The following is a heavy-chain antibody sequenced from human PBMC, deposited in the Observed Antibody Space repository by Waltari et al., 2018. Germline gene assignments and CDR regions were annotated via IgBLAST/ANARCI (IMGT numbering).Heavy chain of an antibody. J-gene: IGHJ4*02. CDR1: GSIFTDYH. CDR3: AKVRPSSS. Sequence: QAQLVQSGAEVKKPGASVKVSCKASGSIFTDYHIHWVRQSPGQGLEWMGLINCKSGGTNYAQKFQGRVTMTRDTSISTAYMELSSLMSEDTAVYYCAKVRPSSSWGQGILVTVSS. CDR2: INCKSGGT. V-gene: IGHV1-2*02. D-gene: IGHD6-13*01.